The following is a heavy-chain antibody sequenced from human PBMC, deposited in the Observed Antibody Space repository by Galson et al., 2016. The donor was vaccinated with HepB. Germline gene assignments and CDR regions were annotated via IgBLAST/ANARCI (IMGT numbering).Heavy chain of an antibody. Sequence: SLRLSCAASGFPLRSYAMSWVRQAPGKGLEWVSAISASGGNTYYADSVMGRFTISRDNSKNTLYPQMNSLRAEDTAIYYCAKDIPPRGHDAFDIWGRGTMVTVSS. CDR3: AKDIPPRGHDAFDI. V-gene: IGHV3-23*01. J-gene: IGHJ3*02. CDR1: GFPLRSYA. CDR2: ISASGGNT. D-gene: IGHD2-21*01.